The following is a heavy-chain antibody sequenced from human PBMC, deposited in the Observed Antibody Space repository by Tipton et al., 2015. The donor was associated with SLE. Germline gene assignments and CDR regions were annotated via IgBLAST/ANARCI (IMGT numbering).Heavy chain of an antibody. CDR2: IYWTGTT. CDR1: GGSISITSSY. Sequence: TLSLTCTVSGGSISITSSYWGWIRQPPGRGLEWIGDIYWTGTTYYTPSLKSRLTISVDTSRNQFSLNLSSVTAADTAFYYCERMTSSHTFDIWGQGTMVTVSS. V-gene: IGHV4-39*07. J-gene: IGHJ3*02. CDR3: ERMTSSHTFDI.